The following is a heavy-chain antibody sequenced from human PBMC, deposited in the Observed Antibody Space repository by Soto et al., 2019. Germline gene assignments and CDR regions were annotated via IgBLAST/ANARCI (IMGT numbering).Heavy chain of an antibody. D-gene: IGHD6-13*01. J-gene: IGHJ5*01. CDR3: AKDRRYSSSWYWFDS. Sequence: EVQLVEAGGGLVQPGRSLRLSCAASGFTFDDYVMHWVRQAPGKGLEWVSGITWNSGSIASADSVKGRFTISRDNAKNALYLQMTSLRAEDTALYYCAKDRRYSSSWYWFDSWGQGTLVTVSS. CDR1: GFTFDDYV. CDR2: ITWNSGSI. V-gene: IGHV3-9*01.